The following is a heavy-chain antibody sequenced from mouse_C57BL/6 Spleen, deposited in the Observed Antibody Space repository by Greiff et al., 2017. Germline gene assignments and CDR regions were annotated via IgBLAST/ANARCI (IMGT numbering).Heavy chain of an antibody. CDR1: GFNIKNTY. J-gene: IGHJ2*01. CDR3: ADLSGSSFYYFDY. CDR2: IDPANGKT. Sequence: VQLQQFVAELVRPWASVKLSCTASGFNIKNTYMHWVKQMPEQGLEWIGRIDPANGKTKYAPKFQGKATITADTSSNTAYLHLSSLTSEDTASYALADLSGSSFYYFDYWSQGTTLAVSS. V-gene: IGHV14-3*01. D-gene: IGHD1-1*01.